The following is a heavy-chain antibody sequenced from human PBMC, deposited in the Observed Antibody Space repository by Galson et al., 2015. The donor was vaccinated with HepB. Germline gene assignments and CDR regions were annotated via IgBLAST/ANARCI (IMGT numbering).Heavy chain of an antibody. J-gene: IGHJ6*03. CDR2: IKSKTDGGTT. CDR3: TTEMGGYSYGHRPAHYYYYMDV. CDR1: GFTFSNAW. V-gene: IGHV3-15*01. D-gene: IGHD5-18*01. Sequence: SLRLSCAASGFTFSNAWMSWVRQAPGKGLEWVGRIKSKTDGGTTDYAAPVKGRFTISRDDSKNTLYLQMNSLKTEDTAVYYCTTEMGGYSYGHRPAHYYYYMDVWGKGTTVTVSS.